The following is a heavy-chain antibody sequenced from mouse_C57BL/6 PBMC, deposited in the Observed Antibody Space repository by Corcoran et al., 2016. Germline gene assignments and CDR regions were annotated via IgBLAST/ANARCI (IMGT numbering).Heavy chain of an antibody. J-gene: IGHJ4*01. CDR2: INTYSGVP. CDR3: ARDRELGHYYAMDY. Sequence: QIQLVQSGPELKKPGETVKISCKASGYTFTTYGMSWVKQAPGKGLKWMGWINTYSGVPTYADDFKGRFAFSLETSASTAYLQINNLKNEYTATYFCARDRELGHYYAMDYWGQGTSVTVSS. V-gene: IGHV9-3*01. D-gene: IGHD4-1*01. CDR1: GYTFTTYG.